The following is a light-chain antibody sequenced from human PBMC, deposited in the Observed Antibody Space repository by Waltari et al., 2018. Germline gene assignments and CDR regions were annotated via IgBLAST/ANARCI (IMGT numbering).Light chain of an antibody. CDR3: QQNSNWPLT. J-gene: IGKJ4*01. CDR2: GAS. V-gene: IGKV3D-15*01. Sequence: LSCRASQSVSSSLAWYQQKPGEAPRLLIYGASSRATGIPDRFSGSGSGTEFSLTISSLEPEDVAVYYCQQNSNWPLTFGGGTKVEIK. CDR1: QSVSSS.